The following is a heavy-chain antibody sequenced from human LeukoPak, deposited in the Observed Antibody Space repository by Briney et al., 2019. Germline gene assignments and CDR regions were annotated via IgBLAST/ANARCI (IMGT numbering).Heavy chain of an antibody. Sequence: SETLSLTCTGSGGSISSYYWSWIRQPPGKGLEWIGYIYYSGSTNYNPSLKSRVTISVDTSKNQFSLKLSSVTAADTAVYYCARAILRLGELSSSFFDYWGQGTLVTVSS. D-gene: IGHD3-16*02. V-gene: IGHV4-59*01. CDR1: GGSISSYY. CDR2: IYYSGST. CDR3: ARAILRLGELSSSFFDY. J-gene: IGHJ4*02.